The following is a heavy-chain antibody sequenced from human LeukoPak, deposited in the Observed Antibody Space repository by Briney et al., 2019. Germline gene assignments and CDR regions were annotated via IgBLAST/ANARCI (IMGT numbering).Heavy chain of an antibody. CDR2: INTDGSST. D-gene: IGHD4-11*01. Sequence: PGGPLRLSCAASGFTFNSFWMHWVRQAPGKGLVWVSRINTDGSSTSYADSVKGRFTISRDNAKNTLYLQMNSLRAEDTAVYYCARGLVPGFLDYWGQGTPATVSS. CDR3: ARGLVPGFLDY. V-gene: IGHV3-74*01. J-gene: IGHJ4*02. CDR1: GFTFNSFW.